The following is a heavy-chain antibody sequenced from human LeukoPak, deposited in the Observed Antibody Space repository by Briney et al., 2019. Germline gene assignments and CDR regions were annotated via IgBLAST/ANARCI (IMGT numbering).Heavy chain of an antibody. J-gene: IGHJ6*02. D-gene: IGHD6-19*01. CDR2: IIPILGIA. Sequence: GASVKVSCKASGYTFTSYGISWVRQAPGQGLEWMGRIIPILGIANYAQKFQGRVTITADKSTSTAYMELNSLRSEDTAVYYCASTGVAGTGVKDQIYYYYGMDVWGQGTTVTVSS. CDR1: GYTFTSYG. V-gene: IGHV1-69*04. CDR3: ASTGVAGTGVKDQIYYYYGMDV.